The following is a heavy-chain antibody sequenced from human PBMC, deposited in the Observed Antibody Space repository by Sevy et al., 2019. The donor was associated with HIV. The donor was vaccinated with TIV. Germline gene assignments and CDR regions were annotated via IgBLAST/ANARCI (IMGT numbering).Heavy chain of an antibody. CDR3: AKDRGYCSVGNCYSDS. CDR1: GYTFTNYG. CDR2: LSAYHGNT. J-gene: IGHJ4*02. Sequence: ASVKVSCKASGYTFTNYGISWVRQAPGQGLEWMGWLSAYHGNTNYAQSLQGRVTMTTDTSTNTAYMELRSLRSDDTAVYFCAKDRGYCSVGNCYSDSWGQRTLVTVSS. D-gene: IGHD2-15*01. V-gene: IGHV1-18*04.